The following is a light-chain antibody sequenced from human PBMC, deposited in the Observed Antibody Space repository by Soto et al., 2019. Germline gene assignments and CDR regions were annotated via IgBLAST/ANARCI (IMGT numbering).Light chain of an antibody. CDR2: GAS. CDR1: QGVSNNY. Sequence: EVVLSLSLGTLSLSTGERATLSCRASQGVSNNYLAWYQQKPGQAPRLLIYGASNRATGIPDRFSGSGSGTDFTLTISRLEPEDVAVYYCQQYGTSPETFGQGSKVAI. J-gene: IGKJ1*01. V-gene: IGKV3-20*01. CDR3: QQYGTSPET.